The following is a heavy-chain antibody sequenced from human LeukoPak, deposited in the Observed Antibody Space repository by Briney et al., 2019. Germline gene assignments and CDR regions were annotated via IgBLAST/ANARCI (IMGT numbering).Heavy chain of an antibody. D-gene: IGHD6-13*01. CDR1: GYTFTGYY. J-gene: IGHJ5*02. CDR3: ARDPSAPPIIAAAANWFDP. CDR2: INPNSGGT. Sequence: VASVKVSCKASGYTFTGYYMHWVRQAPGQGLEWMGWINPNSGGTNYAQKFQGRVTMTRDTSISTAYMELSRLRSDDTAVYYCARDPSAPPIIAAAANWFDPWGQGTLVTVSS. V-gene: IGHV1-2*02.